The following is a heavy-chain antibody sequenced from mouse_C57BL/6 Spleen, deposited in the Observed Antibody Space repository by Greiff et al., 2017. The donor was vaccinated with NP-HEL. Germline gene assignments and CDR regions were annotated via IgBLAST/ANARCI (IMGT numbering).Heavy chain of an antibody. CDR3: AREGDYYGSSSWYFDV. CDR2: INYDGSST. J-gene: IGHJ1*03. D-gene: IGHD1-1*01. Sequence: EVQRVESEGGLVQPGSSMKLSCTASGFTFSDYYMAWVRQVPEKGLEWVANINYDGSSTYYLDSLKSRFIISRDNAKNILYLQMSSLKSEDTATYYCAREGDYYGSSSWYFDVWGTGTTVTVSS. CDR1: GFTFSDYY. V-gene: IGHV5-16*01.